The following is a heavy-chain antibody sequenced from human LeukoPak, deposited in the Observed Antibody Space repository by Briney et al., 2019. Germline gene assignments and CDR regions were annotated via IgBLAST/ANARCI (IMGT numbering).Heavy chain of an antibody. V-gene: IGHV4-59*01. CDR3: ARERGRPTYFDY. Sequence: SETLSLTCTVSGGSISSYYWSWIRRPPGKGLEWIGYIYYSGSTNYNPSLKSRVTISIDMSKDQFSLKLSSVTAADTAVYYCARERGRPTYFDYWGQGTLVTVSS. J-gene: IGHJ4*02. CDR2: IYYSGST. CDR1: GGSISSYY. D-gene: IGHD3-16*01.